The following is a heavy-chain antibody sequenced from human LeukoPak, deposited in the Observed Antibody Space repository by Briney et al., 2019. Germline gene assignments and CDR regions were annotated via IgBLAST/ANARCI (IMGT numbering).Heavy chain of an antibody. V-gene: IGHV3-48*01. Sequence: PGGSLRLFCAASGFTFSSYSMNWVRQAPGKGLEWVSYISSSNSTIYYADSVKGRFTISRDNAKNSLYLQMNSLRAEDTAVYYCARAQSGNDYWGQGTLVTVSS. CDR3: ARAQSGNDY. CDR1: GFTFSSYS. J-gene: IGHJ4*02. CDR2: ISSSNSTI. D-gene: IGHD1-26*01.